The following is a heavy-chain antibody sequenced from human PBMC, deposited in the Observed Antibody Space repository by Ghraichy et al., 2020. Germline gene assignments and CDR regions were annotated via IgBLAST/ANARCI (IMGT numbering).Heavy chain of an antibody. V-gene: IGHV1-8*01. CDR1: GYTFTSYD. Sequence: ALVKVSCKASGYTFTSYDINWVRQATGQGLEWVGWMNPNSGNTGYAQKFQGRVTMTRDTSISTAYMELSSLRSEDTAVYYCARDYGGNSGWFDPWGQGTLVTVSS. CDR2: MNPNSGNT. CDR3: ARDYGGNSGWFDP. D-gene: IGHD4-23*01. J-gene: IGHJ5*02.